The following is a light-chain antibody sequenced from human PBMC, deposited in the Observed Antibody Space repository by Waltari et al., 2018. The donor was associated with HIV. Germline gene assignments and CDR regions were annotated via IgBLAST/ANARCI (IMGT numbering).Light chain of an antibody. CDR1: SSNIGRSN. CDR2: GNN. V-gene: IGLV1-47*01. CDR3: AAREDSLSGRV. J-gene: IGLJ3*02. Sequence: QSVLTQPPSASGTPGQRVTISCSGSSSNIGRSNVYWYQQVPGTAPKFLRYGNNPRPSGGPDRFCASQTATAASLAISGSRSEDEVDYYCAAREDSLSGRVFGGGTKLTVL.